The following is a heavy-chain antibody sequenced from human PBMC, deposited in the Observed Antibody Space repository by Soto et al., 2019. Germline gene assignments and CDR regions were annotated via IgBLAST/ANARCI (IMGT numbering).Heavy chain of an antibody. V-gene: IGHV1-69*13. CDR3: ARDTQDIVVVPAAPQAFPLDY. J-gene: IGHJ4*02. Sequence: ASVKVSCKASGGTFSSYAISWVRQAPGQGLEWMGGIIPIFGTANYAQRFQGRVTITADESTSTAYMELSSLRSEDTAVYYCARDTQDIVVVPAAPQAFPLDYWGQGTLVTVSS. CDR2: IIPIFGTA. D-gene: IGHD2-2*01. CDR1: GGTFSSYA.